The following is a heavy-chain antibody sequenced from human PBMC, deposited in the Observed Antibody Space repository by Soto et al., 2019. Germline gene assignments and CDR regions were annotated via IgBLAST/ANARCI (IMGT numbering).Heavy chain of an antibody. V-gene: IGHV3-30*18. D-gene: IGHD2-2*01. CDR3: AKDPPHIVVVPAAFDY. Sequence: QVQLVESGGGVVQPGRSLRLSCAASGFTFSSYGMHWVRQAPGKGLEWVAVISYDGSNKYYADSVEGRFTISRDNSKNXLYLQMNSMRADDTAVYYCAKDPPHIVVVPAAFDYWGQGTLVTVSS. CDR1: GFTFSSYG. CDR2: ISYDGSNK. J-gene: IGHJ4*02.